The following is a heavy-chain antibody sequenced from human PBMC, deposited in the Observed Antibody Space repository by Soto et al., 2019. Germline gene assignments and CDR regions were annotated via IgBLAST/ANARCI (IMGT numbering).Heavy chain of an antibody. V-gene: IGHV1-18*01. J-gene: IGHJ6*03. D-gene: IGHD3-10*01. CDR1: GYTFTSYG. Sequence: QVPLVQSGAEVKKPGASVKVSCKASGYTFTSYGISWVRQAPGQGLEWMGWISAYNGNTNYAQKLQGRVTMTTDTSTSTAYMELRSLRSDDTAVYYCAREAYYGSTDPELPYYYYMDVWGKGATVTVSS. CDR2: ISAYNGNT. CDR3: AREAYYGSTDPELPYYYYMDV.